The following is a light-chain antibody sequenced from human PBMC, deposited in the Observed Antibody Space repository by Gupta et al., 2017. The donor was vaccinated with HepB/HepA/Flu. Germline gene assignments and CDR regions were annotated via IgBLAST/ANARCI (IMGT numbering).Light chain of an antibody. J-gene: IGLJ2*01. CDR3: SEWDSRLSALV. Sequence: QAGLTQPPSVSKGLRQTATLTCTGNSNNVGNQGAAWLQQHPGHHPKLLIYNNNNRPSGISERFSASRAGNTASRTITGLKPEDEADYDCSEWDSRLSALVFGGGTKMTVL. CDR2: NNN. CDR1: SNNVGNQG. V-gene: IGLV10-54*04.